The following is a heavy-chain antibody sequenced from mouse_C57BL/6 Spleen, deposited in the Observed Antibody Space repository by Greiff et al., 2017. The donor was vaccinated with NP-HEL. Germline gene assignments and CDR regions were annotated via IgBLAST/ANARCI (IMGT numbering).Heavy chain of an antibody. V-gene: IGHV1-61*01. CDR3: ARSLHYYGSSYAMDY. Sequence: QVQLQQPGAELVRPGSSVKLSCKASGYTFTSYWMDWVKQRPGQGLEWIGNIYPSDSETHYNQKFKDKATLTVDKSSSTAYMQLSSLTSEDSAVYYCARSLHYYGSSYAMDYWGQGTSVTVSS. CDR2: IYPSDSET. D-gene: IGHD1-1*01. CDR1: GYTFTSYW. J-gene: IGHJ4*01.